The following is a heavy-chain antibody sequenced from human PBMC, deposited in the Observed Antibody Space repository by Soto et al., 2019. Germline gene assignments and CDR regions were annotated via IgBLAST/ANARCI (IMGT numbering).Heavy chain of an antibody. D-gene: IGHD4-4*01. V-gene: IGHV4-30-2*01. CDR1: GGSISSGGYS. CDR3: ARGQGSAAYSPPLRNWFDP. CDR2: IYHSGST. J-gene: IGHJ5*02. Sequence: SETLSLTCAVSGGSISSGGYSWSWIRQPPGKGLEWIGYIYHSGSTYYNPSLKSRVTISVDRSKNQFSLKLSSVTAADTAVYYCARGQGSAAYSPPLRNWFDPWGQGTLVTVS.